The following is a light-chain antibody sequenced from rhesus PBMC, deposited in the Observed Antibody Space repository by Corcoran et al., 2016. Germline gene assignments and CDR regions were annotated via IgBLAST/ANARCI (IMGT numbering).Light chain of an antibody. CDR2: AAS. J-gene: IGKJ3*01. Sequence: DIQMTQSPSSLSASVGDTVTITCQASQGIGKNLAWYQQKPGKVPKLLIHAASTLQSGAPYRVSVSGSGTDFTLSLSSLQPEEFATYFSQHGSAILFTFGPGTKLDIK. CDR3: QHGSAILFT. CDR1: QGIGKN. V-gene: IGKV1-25*02.